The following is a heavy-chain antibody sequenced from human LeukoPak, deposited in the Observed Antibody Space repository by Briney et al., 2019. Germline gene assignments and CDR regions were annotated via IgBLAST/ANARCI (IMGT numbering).Heavy chain of an antibody. V-gene: IGHV3-33*01. Sequence: GGSLRLSCAASGFTFSNYGMHWVRQAPGKGLEWVALISFDGSQKYYADSVKGRFTISRDNSKSTVYLQMNSLRAEDTAVYYCARDSYFSAADYWGQGTLVTVSS. CDR2: ISFDGSQK. CDR1: GFTFSNYG. CDR3: ARDSYFSAADY. D-gene: IGHD2-2*01. J-gene: IGHJ4*02.